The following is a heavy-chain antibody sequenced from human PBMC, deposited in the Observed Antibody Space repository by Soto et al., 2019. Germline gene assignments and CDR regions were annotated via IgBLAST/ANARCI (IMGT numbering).Heavy chain of an antibody. V-gene: IGHV3-13*01. Sequence: EVQLVESGGGLVQPGGSLRLSCAASGFTFSSYDMHWVRQATGKGLEWVSAIGTAGDTYYPGSVKGRFTISRENAKNSLYHQRNSVSAGDTAVYYCARDAAVVCTGQGYFVLWGRGTLVTVSS. CDR1: GFTFSSYD. J-gene: IGHJ2*01. CDR3: ARDAAVVCTGQGYFVL. D-gene: IGHD6-19*01. CDR2: IGTAGDT.